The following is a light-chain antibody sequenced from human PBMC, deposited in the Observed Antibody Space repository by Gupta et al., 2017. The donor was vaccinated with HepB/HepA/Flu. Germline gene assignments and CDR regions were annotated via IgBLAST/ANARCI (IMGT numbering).Light chain of an antibody. CDR2: DVS. J-gene: IGLJ2*01. CDR3: SSYTSRSTLV. CDR1: SSDVGGYEY. Sequence: QSALTQPASVSGSPGQSITISCTGTSSDVGGYEYVSWYQQHPGKAPKLVIYDVSNRPSGVSNRFSGSKSGNTASLTISGLQAEDEADYYCSSYTSRSTLVFGGGTKVTV. V-gene: IGLV2-14*03.